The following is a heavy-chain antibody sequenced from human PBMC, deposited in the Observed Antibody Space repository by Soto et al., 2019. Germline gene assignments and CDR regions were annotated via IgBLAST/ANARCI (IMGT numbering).Heavy chain of an antibody. CDR1: GFSLSTSGMC. Sequence: SGPTLVNPTQTLTLTCTFSGFSLSTSGMCVSWIRQPPGKALEWLALIDWDDDKYYSTSLKTRLTISKDTSKNQVVLTMTNMDPVDTATYYCARVTYYDFWSGYYTAYYYGVDVWGQGTTVTVSS. V-gene: IGHV2-70*01. J-gene: IGHJ6*02. CDR3: ARVTYYDFWSGYYTAYYYGVDV. CDR2: IDWDDDK. D-gene: IGHD3-3*01.